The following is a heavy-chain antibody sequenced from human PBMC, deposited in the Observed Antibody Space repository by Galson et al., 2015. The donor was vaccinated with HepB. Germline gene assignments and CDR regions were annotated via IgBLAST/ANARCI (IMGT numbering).Heavy chain of an antibody. CDR2: ISSDGST. Sequence: SLRLSRAASGFTVSTNYMSWVRQAPGKGLDWVSIISSDGSTYYANSVKGRFTISRHNSKNTLFLQMNSLRGDDTAVYYCARSPSGPYSGGGFDIWGQGTLVSVSS. CDR1: GFTVSTNY. CDR3: ARSPSGPYSGGGFDI. V-gene: IGHV3-53*04. D-gene: IGHD1-26*01. J-gene: IGHJ3*02.